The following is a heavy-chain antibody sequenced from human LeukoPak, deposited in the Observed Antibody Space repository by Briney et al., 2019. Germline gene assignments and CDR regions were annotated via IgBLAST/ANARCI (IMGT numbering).Heavy chain of an antibody. Sequence: GGSLRLSCAASGFTFSNAWMSWVRQAPGKGLEWVGRIKSKTDGGTTDYAASVKGRFTISRDDSKNTLYLQMNSQKTEDTAVYYCTTDDIAVAGTVDYWGQGTLVTVSS. CDR3: TTDDIAVAGTVDY. CDR1: GFTFSNAW. V-gene: IGHV3-15*01. D-gene: IGHD6-19*01. CDR2: IKSKTDGGTT. J-gene: IGHJ4*02.